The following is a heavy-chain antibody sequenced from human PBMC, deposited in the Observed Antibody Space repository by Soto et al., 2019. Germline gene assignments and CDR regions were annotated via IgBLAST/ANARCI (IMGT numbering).Heavy chain of an antibody. Sequence: QVQLVESGGGVVQPGRSLRLSCAASGFTFSSYGMHWVRQAPGKGLEWVAVIWYDGSNKYYADSVKGRFTISRDNSKNTLYLQMNSLRAEDTAVYYCARDQLYSSSSSDYWGQGTLVTVSS. CDR2: IWYDGSNK. V-gene: IGHV3-33*01. CDR1: GFTFSSYG. D-gene: IGHD6-13*01. J-gene: IGHJ4*02. CDR3: ARDQLYSSSSSDY.